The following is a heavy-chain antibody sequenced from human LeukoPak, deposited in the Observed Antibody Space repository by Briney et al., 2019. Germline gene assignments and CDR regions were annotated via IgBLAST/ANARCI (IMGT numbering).Heavy chain of an antibody. Sequence: GGSLRLSCAASGFTFNSYSMNWVRQAPGKGLEWVSYITSGSSTIYFADSVKGRFTISRDNAKNSLYLQMNSLRAEDTAIYYCTRVGYIDEGIDYWGQGTLVTVSS. CDR3: TRVGYIDEGIDY. V-gene: IGHV3-48*04. CDR1: GFTFNSYS. CDR2: ITSGSSTI. D-gene: IGHD5-24*01. J-gene: IGHJ4*02.